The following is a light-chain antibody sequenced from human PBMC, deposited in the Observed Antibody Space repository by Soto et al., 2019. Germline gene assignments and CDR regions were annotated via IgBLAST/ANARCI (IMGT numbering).Light chain of an antibody. CDR2: GAS. CDR3: QQHNHWRPQT. CDR1: QSVSSN. J-gene: IGKJ1*01. V-gene: IGKV3-15*01. Sequence: EIVMTQSPATLSVSPGERATLSCRASQSVSSNLAWYQQKPGQAPRLLIYGASTRATGIPARFSGSGSGTEFSLTISSLQSEDFAVYYCQQHNHWRPQTFGQGTKVEIK.